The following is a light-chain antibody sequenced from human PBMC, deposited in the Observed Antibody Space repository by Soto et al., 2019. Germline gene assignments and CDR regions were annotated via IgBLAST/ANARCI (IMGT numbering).Light chain of an antibody. CDR3: QQYGSSSTWT. V-gene: IGKV3-20*01. CDR2: AAS. Sequence: EIVLPQSPGTLSLSPGERATLSCRASQSVSSAYLAWYQHKPGQPPTLLIYAASSRVTGIPDTFRGSGSGTDFTLTISRLEPEDFAVYYCQQYGSSSTWTFGQGTKVEIK. J-gene: IGKJ1*01. CDR1: QSVSSAY.